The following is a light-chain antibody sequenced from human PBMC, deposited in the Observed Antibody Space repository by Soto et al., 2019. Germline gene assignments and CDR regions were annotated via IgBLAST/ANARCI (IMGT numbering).Light chain of an antibody. Sequence: EIVLTQSPGTLSLSPGERATLSCRASRSVSSSYLAWYQQKPGQAPRLRIYGASSRATGIPDRFRGSGSGTGFTFTISTLEPEDGAVDDGEPDCSSPPFTFGQGTRLESK. CDR1: RSVSSSY. CDR3: EPDCSSPPFT. CDR2: GAS. V-gene: IGKV3-20*01. J-gene: IGKJ5*01.